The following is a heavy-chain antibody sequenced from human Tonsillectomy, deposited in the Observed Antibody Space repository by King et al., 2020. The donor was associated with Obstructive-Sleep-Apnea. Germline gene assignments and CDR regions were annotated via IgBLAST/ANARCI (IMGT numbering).Heavy chain of an antibody. Sequence: EVQLVESGGGLVQPGRSLRLSCAASGFTFDDYAMHWVRQAPGKGLEWVLGISWNSGSIGYADSVKGRFTISRDNAKNSLYLQMNSLRAEDTALYYCAKDMGYSSSWYGVFDYWGQGTLVTVSS. V-gene: IGHV3-9*01. CDR3: AKDMGYSSSWYGVFDY. J-gene: IGHJ4*02. D-gene: IGHD6-13*01. CDR1: GFTFDDYA. CDR2: ISWNSGSI.